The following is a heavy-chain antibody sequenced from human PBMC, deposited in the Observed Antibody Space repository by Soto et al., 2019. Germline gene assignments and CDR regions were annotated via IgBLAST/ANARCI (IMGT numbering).Heavy chain of an antibody. V-gene: IGHV4-59*01. CDR3: ERDNYGSGSYYTYYYYYYGMDV. CDR1: GGSISSYY. J-gene: IGHJ6*02. D-gene: IGHD3-10*01. CDR2: IYYRGST. Sequence: PSETLSLTCTVSGGSISSYYWSWIRQPPGKGLEWIGYIYYRGSTNYTPSLKSRVTISVDTSKNQFSLNLSSVTAADTAVDYCERDNYGSGSYYTYYYYYYGMDVWGQGTTVTVSS.